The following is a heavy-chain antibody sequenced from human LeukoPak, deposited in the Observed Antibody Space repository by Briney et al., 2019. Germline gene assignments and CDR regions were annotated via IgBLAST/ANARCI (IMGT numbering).Heavy chain of an antibody. Sequence: PSETLSLTCAVSGGSISSGGYSWTWIRQPPGKGLEWIGYIYRSGSTNYNPSLKSRVTISVDTSKNQFSLKLSSVTAADAAVYYCAREEASDIVVVPAAIWFDPWGQGTLVTVSS. V-gene: IGHV4-30-2*01. CDR3: AREEASDIVVVPAAIWFDP. J-gene: IGHJ5*02. CDR1: GGSISSGGYS. CDR2: IYRSGST. D-gene: IGHD2-2*02.